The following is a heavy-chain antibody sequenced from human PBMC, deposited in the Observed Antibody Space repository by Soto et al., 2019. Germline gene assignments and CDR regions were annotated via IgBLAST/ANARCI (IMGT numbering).Heavy chain of an antibody. D-gene: IGHD1-26*01. J-gene: IGHJ2*01. CDR2: IYYSGST. CDR1: GGSISSSSYY. CDR3: ARQGWELPSRIWYFDL. Sequence: QLQLQESGPGLVKPSETLSLTYTVSGGSISSSSYYWGWIRQPPGKGLEWIGSIYYSGSTYYNPSLKSRVTISVDTSKNQFSLKLSSVTAADTAVYYCARQGWELPSRIWYFDLWGRGTLVTVSS. V-gene: IGHV4-39*01.